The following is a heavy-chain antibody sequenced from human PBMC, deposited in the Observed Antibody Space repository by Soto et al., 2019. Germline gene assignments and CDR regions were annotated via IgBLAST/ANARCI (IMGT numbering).Heavy chain of an antibody. J-gene: IGHJ5*02. CDR2: IWSGGSNK. CDR3: ARALQHQNWLDP. D-gene: IGHD4-4*01. CDR1: GFTLSNYG. V-gene: IGHV3-33*01. Sequence: GGSLRLSCAASGFTLSNYGMHWVRQAPGKGLEWVAVIWSGGSNKYYADSVKGRFTISRDNSKNTLYLQMNSLRAEDTAVYYCARALQHQNWLDPWGQGTLVTVSS.